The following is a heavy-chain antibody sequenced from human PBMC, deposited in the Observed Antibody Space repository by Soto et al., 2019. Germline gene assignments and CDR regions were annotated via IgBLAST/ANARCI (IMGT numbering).Heavy chain of an antibody. CDR3: ARSTLGIRYYYYGMDV. Sequence: SETLSLTCAVYGGSFSGYYWSWIRQPPGKGLEWIGEINHSGSTNYNPSLKSRVTISVATSKNQFSLKLSSVTAADTAVYYCARSTLGIRYYYYGMDVWGQGTTVTVSS. CDR2: INHSGST. J-gene: IGHJ6*02. D-gene: IGHD7-27*01. CDR1: GGSFSGYY. V-gene: IGHV4-34*01.